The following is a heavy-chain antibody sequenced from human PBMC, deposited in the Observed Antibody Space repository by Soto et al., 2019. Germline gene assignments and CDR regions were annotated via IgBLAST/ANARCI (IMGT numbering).Heavy chain of an antibody. CDR2: IFHGGNT. CDR3: ARARWYDAFDV. CDR1: GFFISSGNY. D-gene: IGHD2-15*01. J-gene: IGHJ3*01. V-gene: IGHV4-38-2*01. Sequence: SETLTLTCAVSGFFISSGNYWGWIRKPPGKGLEWIGSIFHGGNTYYNPSLKSRVTISVDMSKNQFSLKLNSVTAADTAVYYCARARWYDAFDVWGQGTVVTVS.